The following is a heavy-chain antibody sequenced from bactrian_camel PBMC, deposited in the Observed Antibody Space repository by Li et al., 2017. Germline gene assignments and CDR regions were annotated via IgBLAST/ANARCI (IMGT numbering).Heavy chain of an antibody. Sequence: HVQLVESGGGSVQAGGSLKLSCVGSGFTVSKACMAWFRQTEGKGREWIAFSDGKGQTLSADSMKGRAFISQDNANNAVYLQMNNLQVEDTGMYYCAADRGCFSVHFDYHKYNYFGQGTQVTVS. V-gene: IGHV3S1*01. CDR2: FSDGKGQT. CDR1: GFTVSKAC. D-gene: IGHD2*01. J-gene: IGHJ4*01.